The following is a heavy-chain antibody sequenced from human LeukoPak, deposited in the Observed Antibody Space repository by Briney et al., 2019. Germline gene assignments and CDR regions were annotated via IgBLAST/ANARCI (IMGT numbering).Heavy chain of an antibody. CDR2: IIPIFGTA. CDR3: ARGGYYYDSSGYYYGDY. D-gene: IGHD3-22*01. V-gene: IGHV1-69*13. CDR1: GGTFSSYA. Sequence: SVKVSCKASGGTFSSYAISWVRQAPGQGLEWMGGIIPIFGTANYAQKFQGRVTITADESTSTAYMELSSLRSEDTAVYYCARGGYYYDSSGYYYGDYWGQGTLATVSS. J-gene: IGHJ4*02.